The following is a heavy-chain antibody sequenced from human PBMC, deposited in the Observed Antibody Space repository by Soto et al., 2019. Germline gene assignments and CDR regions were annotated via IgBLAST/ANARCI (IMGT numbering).Heavy chain of an antibody. D-gene: IGHD3-3*01. J-gene: IGHJ6*02. CDR2: IYYTGST. CDR3: ARDQYDFRSGSYYDVMEV. Sequence: SETLSLTCTVPGGSVSSESHYWSWIRQPPGKGLEWIGYIYYTGSTNYNPSLKGRVTMSVDTSRDQVSLRLRSVTRADTAVYYCARDQYDFRSGSYYDVMEVWGQGTKVTVSS. V-gene: IGHV4-61*01. CDR1: GGSVSSESHY.